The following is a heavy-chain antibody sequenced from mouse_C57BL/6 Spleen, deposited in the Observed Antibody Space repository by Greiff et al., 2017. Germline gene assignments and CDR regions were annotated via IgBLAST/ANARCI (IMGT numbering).Heavy chain of an antibody. CDR3: ARNSNYVDYFDY. J-gene: IGHJ2*01. CDR1: GYTFTSYD. CDR2: FYPRDGST. Sequence: VQLQQSGPELVKPGASVKLSCKASGYTFTSYDINWVKQRPGQGLEWIGWFYPRDGSTTYNEKFKGKATLTVDTSSSTAYMELHSLTSEDSAVYVCARNSNYVDYFDYWGQGTTLTVSS. D-gene: IGHD2-5*01. V-gene: IGHV1-85*01.